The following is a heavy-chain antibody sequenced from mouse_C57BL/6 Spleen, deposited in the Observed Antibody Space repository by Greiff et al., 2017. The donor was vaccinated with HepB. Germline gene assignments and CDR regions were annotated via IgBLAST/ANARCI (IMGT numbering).Heavy chain of an antibody. CDR1: GFNIKDYY. Sequence: VQLQQSGAELVRPGASVKLSCTASGFNIKDYYMHWVKQRPEQGLEWIGRIDPEDGDTEYAPKFQGKATMTADTSSNTAYLQLSSLTSEDTAVYYCHHYYGSIMDYWGQGTSVTVSS. CDR2: IDPEDGDT. J-gene: IGHJ4*01. CDR3: HHYYGSIMDY. V-gene: IGHV14-1*01. D-gene: IGHD1-1*01.